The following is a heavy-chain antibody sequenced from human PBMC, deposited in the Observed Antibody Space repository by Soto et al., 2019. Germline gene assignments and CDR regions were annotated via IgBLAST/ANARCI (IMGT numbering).Heavy chain of an antibody. CDR1: GVTFSSYS. D-gene: IGHD6-6*01. CDR3: ARVEYSSSSDDLDY. V-gene: IGHV3-48*01. J-gene: IGHJ4*02. CDR2: ISSSSSTI. Sequence: GGSLRLSCSASGVTFSSYSMNWVRQAPGKGLEWVSYISSSSSTIYYADSVKGRFTISRDNAKNSLYLQMNSLRSDDTAVYYCARVEYSSSSDDLDYWGQGTLVTVSS.